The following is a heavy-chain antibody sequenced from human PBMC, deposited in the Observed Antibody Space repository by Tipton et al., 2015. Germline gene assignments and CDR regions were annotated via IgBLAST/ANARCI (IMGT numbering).Heavy chain of an antibody. Sequence: GLVKPSETLSLACSVSHDSIRNKYWSWIRQPPGKGLEWIGYIHSTGNSAYNPSLQSRVAMSVDTPKNQFSLRLSSVTAADTAVYSCARHDSTGFHFEDWGQGTLVTVSS. D-gene: IGHD3-22*01. J-gene: IGHJ4*02. CDR3: ARHDSTGFHFED. CDR1: HDSIRNKY. V-gene: IGHV4-4*09. CDR2: IHSTGNS.